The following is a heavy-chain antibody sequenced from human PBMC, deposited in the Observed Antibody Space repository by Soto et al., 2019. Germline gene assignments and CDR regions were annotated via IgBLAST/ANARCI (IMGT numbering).Heavy chain of an antibody. Sequence: GSLRLSCAASGFTFSSYAMHWVRQAPGKGLEWVAVISYDGSNKYYADSVKGRFTISRDNSKNTLYLQMNSLRAEDTAVYYCARGRRYCSSTSCYSREYYYYGMDVWRQGTRSPSP. J-gene: IGHJ6*02. CDR3: ARGRRYCSSTSCYSREYYYYGMDV. V-gene: IGHV3-30-3*01. CDR1: GFTFSSYA. CDR2: ISYDGSNK. D-gene: IGHD2-2*01.